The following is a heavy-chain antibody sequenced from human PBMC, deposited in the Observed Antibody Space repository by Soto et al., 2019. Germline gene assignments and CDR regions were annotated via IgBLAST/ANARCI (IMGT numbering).Heavy chain of an antibody. V-gene: IGHV4-34*01. J-gene: IGHJ6*02. CDR1: GGSFSGYY. Sequence: PSETLSLTCAVYGGSFSGYYWSWIRQPPGKGLEWIGEINHSGSTNYNPSLKSRVTISVDTSKNQFSLKLSSVTAADTAVYYCARGRVVLRFLEWPTGYYGIDVWGQGTTVTVSS. CDR3: ARGRVVLRFLEWPTGYYGIDV. CDR2: INHSGST. D-gene: IGHD3-3*01.